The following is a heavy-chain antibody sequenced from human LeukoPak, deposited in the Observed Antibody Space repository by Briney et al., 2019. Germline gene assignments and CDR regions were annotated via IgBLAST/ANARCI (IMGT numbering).Heavy chain of an antibody. CDR3: ARARGYYSPFDI. Sequence: PSETLSLTCTVSGGSISSYYWSWIRQPLGKSLEWIGYVSYSGSTYYTPSLESRVTISVDTSKKHFSLKLSSVTAADTAVYYCARARGYYSPFDIWGQGTVVAVSS. CDR1: GGSISSYY. D-gene: IGHD1-26*01. CDR2: VSYSGST. J-gene: IGHJ3*02. V-gene: IGHV4-59*01.